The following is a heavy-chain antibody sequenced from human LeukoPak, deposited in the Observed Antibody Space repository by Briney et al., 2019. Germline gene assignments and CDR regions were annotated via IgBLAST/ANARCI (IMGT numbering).Heavy chain of an antibody. CDR2: ISGSGGST. D-gene: IGHD2-15*01. Sequence: QPGGSLRLSCAASGFTFSSYAMSWVRQAPGKGMEWVSAISGSGGSTYYADSVKGRFTISRDNSKNTLYLQMNSLRDEDTAVYYCARDSGYCSGGSCYPTATSLFDIWGQGTMVTVSS. V-gene: IGHV3-23*01. J-gene: IGHJ3*02. CDR3: ARDSGYCSGGSCYPTATSLFDI. CDR1: GFTFSSYA.